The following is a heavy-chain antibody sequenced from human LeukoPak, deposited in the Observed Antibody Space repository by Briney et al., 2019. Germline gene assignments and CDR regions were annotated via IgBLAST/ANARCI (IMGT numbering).Heavy chain of an antibody. V-gene: IGHV1-69*05. D-gene: IGHD3-10*01. CDR3: AVSPMVRWGQPGYYFDY. J-gene: IGHJ4*02. CDR1: GGTFSSYA. CDR2: IIPIFGTA. Sequence: SVKVSCKASGGTFSSYAISWVRQAPGQGLEWMGGIIPIFGTANYAQKFQGRVTITTDESTSTAYMELSSLRSEDTAVYYCAVSPMVRWGQPGYYFDYWGQGALVTVSS.